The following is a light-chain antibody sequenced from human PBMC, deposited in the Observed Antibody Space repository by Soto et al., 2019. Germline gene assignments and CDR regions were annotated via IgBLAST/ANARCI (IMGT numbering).Light chain of an antibody. CDR2: LGS. V-gene: IGKV2-28*01. CDR1: QSLLHNNGYNY. CDR3: MQALRTQWT. Sequence: DIVMTQSTLSLSVTPGEPASISCRSSQSLLHNNGYNYLDWYLQKPGQSPQLLIYLGSNRASGVPGRFSGSGSGTDFTPKISRVEAEDVGVYYCMQALRTQWTFGQGTKVDIK. J-gene: IGKJ1*01.